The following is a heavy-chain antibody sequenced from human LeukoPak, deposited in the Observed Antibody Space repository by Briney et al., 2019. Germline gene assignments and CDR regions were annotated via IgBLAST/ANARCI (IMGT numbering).Heavy chain of an antibody. V-gene: IGHV3-30*04. CDR2: ISYDGSNK. CDR3: ANLIVSGGY. CDR1: GFTFSRYG. D-gene: IGHD1-14*01. Sequence: GRSLRLSCAASGFTFSRYGMHWVRQAPGKGLEWVTAISYDGSNKYYADSVKGRFTISRDNSKNTPYLQMNSLRAEDTAVYYCANLIVSGGYWGQGTLVTVSS. J-gene: IGHJ4*02.